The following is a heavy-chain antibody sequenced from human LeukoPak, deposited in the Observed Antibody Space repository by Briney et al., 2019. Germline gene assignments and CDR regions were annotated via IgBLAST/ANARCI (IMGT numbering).Heavy chain of an antibody. J-gene: IGHJ4*02. CDR2: ISYDGSNK. D-gene: IGHD5-12*01. CDR1: GFTFSCYG. V-gene: IGHV3-30*18. Sequence: HPGGSLRLSYAASGFTFSCYGMLWVRQAPGKGLEWVAVISYDGSNKYYADSVKGRFTISRDNSKNTLYLQMNSLRAEDTAVYYCAKDRGSGSGPFDYWCQGTLVTVSS. CDR3: AKDRGSGSGPFDY.